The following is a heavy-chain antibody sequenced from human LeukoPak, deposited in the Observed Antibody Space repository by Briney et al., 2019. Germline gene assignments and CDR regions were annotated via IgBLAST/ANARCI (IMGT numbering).Heavy chain of an antibody. CDR1: GFTFSSYG. CDR2: ITGSGYTT. CDR3: AKSDYSGGWAPDF. Sequence: GGSLRLSCAVSGFTFSSYGLSWVRQAPGEGLEWVSAITGSGYTTYYADSVKGRFTISRDNSKNTLHLQMNSLRAEDTAVYYCAKSDYSGGWAPDFGGQGSLVTVSS. D-gene: IGHD6-19*01. J-gene: IGHJ4*02. V-gene: IGHV3-23*01.